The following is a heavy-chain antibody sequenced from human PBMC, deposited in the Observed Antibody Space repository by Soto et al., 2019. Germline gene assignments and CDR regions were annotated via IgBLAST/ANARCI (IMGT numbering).Heavy chain of an antibody. D-gene: IGHD3-3*01. V-gene: IGHV4-4*02. J-gene: IGHJ4*02. CDR3: ATGNVDSMLEY. CDR2: MFHSGGA. CDR1: DGSISTYDW. Sequence: QVQLHESGPGLVKPSETLSLTCVVSDGSISTYDWWTWVRQPPGKGLEWIGKMFHSGGADYSPSLTSRVNISADSSKNHFSLRLTAVTAADTAVYYCATGNVDSMLEYWGQGTQVAVSS.